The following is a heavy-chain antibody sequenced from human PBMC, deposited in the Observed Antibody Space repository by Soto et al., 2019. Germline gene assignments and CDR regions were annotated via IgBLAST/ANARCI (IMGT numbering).Heavy chain of an antibody. CDR3: ARVGYCSSTTCFGYYYGMDV. CDR1: GYFFTGYY. J-gene: IGHJ6*02. V-gene: IGHV1-2*02. CDR2: INSNSGGT. Sequence: ASVKVSCKASGYFFTGYYMYWVRQAPGQGLEWMGWINSNSGGTNYAQKFQGRVTMTRDTSITTAYMELSSLRSDDTAVYYCARVGYCSSTTCFGYYYGMDVWGQGTTVTVS. D-gene: IGHD2-2*01.